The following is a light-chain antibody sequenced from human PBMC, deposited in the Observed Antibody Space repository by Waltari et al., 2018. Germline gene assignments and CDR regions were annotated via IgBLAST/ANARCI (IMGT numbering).Light chain of an antibody. Sequence: SYDLTQPRSVSVSPGQTARITCGGNNIGSKNVHWYHQEPPQAPWVVVYDDTERPSGVPGRYSGSNSGNTATLTISGVGAGDEGYYYCQVWDNTSDHWVFGGGNRLTVL. V-gene: IGLV3-21*02. CDR3: QVWDNTSDHWV. CDR1: NIGSKN. J-gene: IGLJ3*02. CDR2: DDT.